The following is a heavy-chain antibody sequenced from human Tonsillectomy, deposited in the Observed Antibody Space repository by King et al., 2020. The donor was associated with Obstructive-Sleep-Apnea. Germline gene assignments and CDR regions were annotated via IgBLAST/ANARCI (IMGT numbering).Heavy chain of an antibody. J-gene: IGHJ5*02. Sequence: QLQESGPGLVKPSQTLSLTCTVSGGSISSGGYYWSWIRQNPGKGLEWIGYIFYSGSTYYNPSLKSRLTISLDTSKNQFSLKLNSVTAADTAVYYCAREEEASNWFDPWGQGTLVTVSS. CDR2: IFYSGST. CDR1: GGSISSGGYY. V-gene: IGHV4-31*03. CDR3: AREEEASNWFDP.